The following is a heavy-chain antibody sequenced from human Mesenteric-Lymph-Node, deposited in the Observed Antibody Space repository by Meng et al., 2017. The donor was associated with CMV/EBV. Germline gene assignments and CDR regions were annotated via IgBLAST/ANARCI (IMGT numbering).Heavy chain of an antibody. CDR2: IYYSGST. CDR1: GGSVSSGSYC. J-gene: IGHJ5*02. D-gene: IGHD6-13*01. CDR3: ARIIAAAGSSVWFDP. Sequence: SGGSVSSGSYCWSWIRQPPGKGLEYIGYIYYSGSTNYNPSLKSRVTISVDTSKNQFSLKLSSVTAADTAVYYCARIIAAAGSSVWFDPWGQGTLVTVSS. V-gene: IGHV4-61*01.